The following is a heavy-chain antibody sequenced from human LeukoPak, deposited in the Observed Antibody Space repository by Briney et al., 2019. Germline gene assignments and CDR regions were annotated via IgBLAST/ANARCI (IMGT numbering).Heavy chain of an antibody. CDR3: ARGALWLGETVRSFDF. CDR1: GFTFSDYY. CDR2: ISSTGGTI. D-gene: IGHD3-10*01. V-gene: IGHV3-11*01. J-gene: IGHJ4*02. Sequence: PGGSLRLSCAASGFTFSDYYISWIRQAPGKGLEGVSYISSTGGTIYNADSVKGRFSISRDSAKNSLYLQMNSLRVDDSAVYYCARGALWLGETVRSFDFWGQGTLVTVSS.